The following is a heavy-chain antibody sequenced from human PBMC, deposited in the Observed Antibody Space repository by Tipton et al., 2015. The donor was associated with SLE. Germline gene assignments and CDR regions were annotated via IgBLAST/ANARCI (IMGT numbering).Heavy chain of an antibody. CDR1: GFTFSSYE. J-gene: IGHJ3*02. CDR3: ARDRLPREDIVVVPAAQGAFDI. Sequence: SLRLSCAASGFTFSSYEMNWVRQAPGKGLEWVSYIRSSGSTIYYADSVKGRFTISRDNAKNSLYLQMNSLRAEDTAVYYCARDRLPREDIVVVPAAQGAFDIWGQGTMVTVSS. V-gene: IGHV3-48*03. CDR2: IRSSGSTI. D-gene: IGHD2-2*01.